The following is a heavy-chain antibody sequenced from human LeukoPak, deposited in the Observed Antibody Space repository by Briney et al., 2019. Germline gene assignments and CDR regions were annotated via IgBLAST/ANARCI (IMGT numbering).Heavy chain of an antibody. D-gene: IGHD4-11*01. Sequence: ASVKVSCKASGYTFINYGITWVRQAPGQGLEWMGWISAYNGHTNYAQKLQGRVTMTTDTSTSTAYMELRSLRSDDTAVYYCARDDNYGIFVNVDYWGQGTLVTVSS. CDR1: GYTFINYG. J-gene: IGHJ4*02. V-gene: IGHV1-18*01. CDR3: ARDDNYGIFVNVDY. CDR2: ISAYNGHT.